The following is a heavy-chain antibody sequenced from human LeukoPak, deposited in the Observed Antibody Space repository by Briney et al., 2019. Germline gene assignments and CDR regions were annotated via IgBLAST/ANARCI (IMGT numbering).Heavy chain of an antibody. CDR2: IIPIFGTA. V-gene: IGHV1-69*06. D-gene: IGHD4-23*01. J-gene: IGHJ5*02. Sequence: GASVKVSCKASGGTFSSYAISWVRQAPGQGLEWMGGIIPIFGTANYAQKFQGRVTITADKSTSTAYMELSSLRSEDTAVYYCARVPRPDYGGNFGWFDPWGQGTLVTASS. CDR1: GGTFSSYA. CDR3: ARVPRPDYGGNFGWFDP.